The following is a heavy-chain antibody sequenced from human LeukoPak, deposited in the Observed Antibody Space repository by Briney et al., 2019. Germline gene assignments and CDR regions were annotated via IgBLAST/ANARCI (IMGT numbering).Heavy chain of an antibody. CDR1: GGSFSGYN. D-gene: IGHD2-2*01. CDR2: INHSGST. CDR3: ARRLHQLTIDY. V-gene: IGHV4-34*01. Sequence: PSETLSLTCAVYGGSFSGYNWSRVRQPPGKGLEWIGEINHSGSTNYNPSLKSRVTITVDTSKNQFSLKVRSVTAADTAIYYCARRLHQLTIDYWGQGTLVTVSS. J-gene: IGHJ4*02.